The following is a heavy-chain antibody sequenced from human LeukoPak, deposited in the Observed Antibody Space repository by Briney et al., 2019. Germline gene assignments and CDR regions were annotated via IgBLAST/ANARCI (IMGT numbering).Heavy chain of an antibody. Sequence: SETLSLTCAVYGGSFSGYYWSWIRQPPGKGLEWIGEINHSGSTNYNPSLKWRVTISVDTSKNQFSLKLSSVTAADTAVYYCASGGYCSGGSCYSPPAYWGQGTLVTVSS. V-gene: IGHV4-34*01. J-gene: IGHJ4*02. CDR2: INHSGST. CDR3: ASGGYCSGGSCYSPPAY. CDR1: GGSFSGYY. D-gene: IGHD2-15*01.